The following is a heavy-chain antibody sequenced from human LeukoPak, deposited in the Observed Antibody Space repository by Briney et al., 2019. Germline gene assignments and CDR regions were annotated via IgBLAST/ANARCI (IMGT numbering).Heavy chain of an antibody. CDR3: ARDITIFGVVTDDAFDI. D-gene: IGHD3-3*01. J-gene: IGHJ3*02. CDR2: ISAYNGNT. V-gene: IGHV1-18*01. Sequence: ASVKVSCKASGYTFTSYGISWMRQAPGQGLEWMGWISAYNGNTNYAQKLQGRVTMTTDTSTSTAYMELRSLRSDDTAVYYCARDITIFGVVTDDAFDIWGQGTMVTVSS. CDR1: GYTFTSYG.